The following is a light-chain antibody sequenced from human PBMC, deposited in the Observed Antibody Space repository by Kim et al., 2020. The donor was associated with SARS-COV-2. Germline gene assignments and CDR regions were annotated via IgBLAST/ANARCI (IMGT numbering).Light chain of an antibody. CDR1: QSVSSY. Sequence: EIVLTPSPATLSLSPGERATLSCRASQSVSSYLAWYQQKPGQAPRLLIYDASNRTTGIPARFSGSGSGTDFTLTISSLEPEDFAVYYCQQRSKWPLTFGGGTKVDIK. J-gene: IGKJ4*01. V-gene: IGKV3-11*01. CDR2: DAS. CDR3: QQRSKWPLT.